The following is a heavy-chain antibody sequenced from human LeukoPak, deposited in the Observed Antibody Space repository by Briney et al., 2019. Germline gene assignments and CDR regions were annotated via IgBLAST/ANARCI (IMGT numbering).Heavy chain of an antibody. J-gene: IGHJ5*02. CDR3: AREDYYGSGSYYDYNWFDP. Sequence: SQTLSLTCTVSGGSISSGSYYWSWIRQPAGKGLEWIGRIYTSGSTNYNPSLKGRVTISVDTSKNQFSLKLSSVTAADTAVYYCAREDYYGSGSYYDYNWFDPWGQGTLVTVSS. CDR2: IYTSGST. D-gene: IGHD3-10*01. V-gene: IGHV4-61*02. CDR1: GGSISSGSYY.